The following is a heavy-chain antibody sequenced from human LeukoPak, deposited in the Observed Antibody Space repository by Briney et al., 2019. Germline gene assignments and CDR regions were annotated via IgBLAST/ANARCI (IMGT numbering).Heavy chain of an antibody. Sequence: GGSLRLSCAASGFTFDDYAMHWVRRAPGKGLEWVSGISWNSGSIGYADSVKGRFTISRDNAKNSLYLQMNSLRAEDTALYYCARDYGSGSYHFDYWGQGTLVTVSS. J-gene: IGHJ4*02. D-gene: IGHD3-10*01. CDR2: ISWNSGSI. V-gene: IGHV3-9*01. CDR3: ARDYGSGSYHFDY. CDR1: GFTFDDYA.